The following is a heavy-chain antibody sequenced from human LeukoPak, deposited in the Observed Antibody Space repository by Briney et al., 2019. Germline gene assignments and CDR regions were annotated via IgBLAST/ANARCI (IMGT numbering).Heavy chain of an antibody. D-gene: IGHD6-13*01. J-gene: IGHJ6*02. Sequence: SVKGSCKASGGTFTSDAISWVRQAPGQGLEWVGGIIPIFGTANYAQKFQGRVTITADESTSTAYMELSSLRSEDTAVYYCARARPNIAAAAPKSGYYYGMDVWGQGTTVTVSS. CDR2: IIPIFGTA. V-gene: IGHV1-69*13. CDR3: ARARPNIAAAAPKSGYYYGMDV. CDR1: GGTFTSDA.